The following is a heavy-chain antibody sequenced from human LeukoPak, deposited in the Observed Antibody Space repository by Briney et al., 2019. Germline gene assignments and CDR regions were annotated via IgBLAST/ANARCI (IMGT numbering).Heavy chain of an antibody. CDR2: IYYSGST. CDR1: GGSISSYY. J-gene: IGHJ4*02. V-gene: IGHV4-59*12. Sequence: SETLSLTCTVSGGSISSYYWSWIRQPPGKGLEWIGSIYYSGSTYYNPSLKSRVTISVDTSKNQFSLKLSSVTAADTAVYYCARGQGYYDSSGLFGYWGQGTLVTVSS. CDR3: ARGQGYYDSSGLFGY. D-gene: IGHD3-22*01.